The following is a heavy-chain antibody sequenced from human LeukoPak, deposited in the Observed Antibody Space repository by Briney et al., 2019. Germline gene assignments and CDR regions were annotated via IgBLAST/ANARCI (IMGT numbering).Heavy chain of an antibody. CDR3: ARVGVAVAVFWFDP. CDR1: GYTFTGYY. Sequence: ASVKVSCKASGYTFTGYYMHWVRQAPGQGLEWMGRINPNSGGTNYAQKFQGRVTMTRDTSISTAYVELSRLRSDDTAVYYCARVGVAVAVFWFDPWGQGTLVTVSS. D-gene: IGHD6-19*01. CDR2: INPNSGGT. J-gene: IGHJ5*02. V-gene: IGHV1-2*06.